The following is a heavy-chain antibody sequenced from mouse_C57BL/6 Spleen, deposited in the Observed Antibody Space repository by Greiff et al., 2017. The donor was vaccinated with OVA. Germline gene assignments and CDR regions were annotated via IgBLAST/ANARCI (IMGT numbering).Heavy chain of an antibody. J-gene: IGHJ2*01. CDR3: TRSGAILYSSGPYYFDY. D-gene: IGHD3-2*02. CDR1: GYTFTSYW. Sequence: VHVKQSGTVLARPGASVKMSCKTSGYTFTSYWMHWVKQRPGQGLEWIGAIYPGNSDTSYNQKFKGKAKLTAVTSASTAYMELSSLTNEDSAVYYCTRSGAILYSSGPYYFDYWGQGTTLTVSS. V-gene: IGHV1-5*01. CDR2: IYPGNSDT.